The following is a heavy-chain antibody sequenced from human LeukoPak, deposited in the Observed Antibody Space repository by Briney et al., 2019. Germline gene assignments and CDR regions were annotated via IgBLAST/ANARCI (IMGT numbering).Heavy chain of an antibody. J-gene: IGHJ4*02. CDR1: GYSFTSYW. D-gene: IGHD5-24*01. Sequence: GESLKISCKGSGYSFTSYWIGWVRQMPGKGLEWMGIIYPGDSDTRYSPSFQGQVTISADKSISTAYLQWSSLKASDTAMYYCARPVRDGYNPYYFDYWGQGTLVTVFS. CDR3: ARPVRDGYNPYYFDY. V-gene: IGHV5-51*01. CDR2: IYPGDSDT.